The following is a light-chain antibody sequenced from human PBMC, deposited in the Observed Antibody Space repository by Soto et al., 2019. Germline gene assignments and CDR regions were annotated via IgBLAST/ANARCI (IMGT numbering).Light chain of an antibody. CDR1: QDIRTF. Sequence: DLQMTQFPSSLYASVGDRVTITCRASQDIRTFLAWYQQRPGKVPKLLIHAASTLQSGVPSRFSGSGSGTDFTLIISSLQPEDVATYYCQKYNIAPWTFGHGTRVEI. CDR2: AAS. J-gene: IGKJ1*01. CDR3: QKYNIAPWT. V-gene: IGKV1-27*01.